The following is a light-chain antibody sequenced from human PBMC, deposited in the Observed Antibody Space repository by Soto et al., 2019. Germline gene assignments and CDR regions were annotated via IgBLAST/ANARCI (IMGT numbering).Light chain of an antibody. Sequence: IVLTPCPRTLSLSPRDRATLSCRSSQRVSSTYLAWYQQKPGQAPRLLIYGASSRAAGIPDRFSGSGSGTDFTLTISRLEPEDFAVYYCQQYGGSPIAFGQGTRLENK. J-gene: IGKJ5*01. CDR1: QRVSSTY. CDR2: GAS. CDR3: QQYGGSPIA. V-gene: IGKV3-20*01.